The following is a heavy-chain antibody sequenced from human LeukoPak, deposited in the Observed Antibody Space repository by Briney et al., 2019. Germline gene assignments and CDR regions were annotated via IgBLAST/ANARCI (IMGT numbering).Heavy chain of an antibody. J-gene: IGHJ2*01. V-gene: IGHV3-48*03. CDR3: ARARETVLWYFDL. CDR2: ISSAASSI. D-gene: IGHD1-26*01. CDR1: GFTFSSYD. Sequence: GGSLRLPCAASGFTFSSYDMNWVRQAPGKGLEWVSYISSAASSIHYADSVKGRFTISRDNAENSLYLQINSLRMDDLAVYYCARARETVLWYFDLWGRGTLVSVSS.